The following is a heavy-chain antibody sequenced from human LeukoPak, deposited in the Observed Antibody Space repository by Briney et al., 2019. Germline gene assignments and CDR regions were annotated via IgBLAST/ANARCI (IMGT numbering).Heavy chain of an antibody. V-gene: IGHV4-59*08. CDR1: GGFISGYF. CDR3: ARNGIHGYSGLDF. CDR2: VYSDETT. J-gene: IGHJ4*02. D-gene: IGHD5-12*01. Sequence: PSETLSLTCTVSGGFISGYFWSWIRHPPGKGLEWLGYVYSDETTNHSPSLRSRITISIDTSKNQFSLNLRSVTAADTAVYYCARNGIHGYSGLDFWGQGTLVTVSS.